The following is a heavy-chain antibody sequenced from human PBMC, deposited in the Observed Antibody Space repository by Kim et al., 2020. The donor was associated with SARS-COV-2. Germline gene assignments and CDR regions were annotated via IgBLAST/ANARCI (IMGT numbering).Heavy chain of an antibody. CDR2: ISSSSSYI. D-gene: IGHD5-18*01. CDR1: GFTFSSYS. V-gene: IGHV3-21*01. CDR3: ARGSDTGYYFDY. Sequence: GGSLRLSCAASGFTFSSYSMNWVRQAPGKGLEWVSSISSSSSYIYYADSVKGRFTISRDNAKNSLYLQMNSLRAEDTAVYYCARGSDTGYYFDYWGQGTLVTVSS. J-gene: IGHJ4*02.